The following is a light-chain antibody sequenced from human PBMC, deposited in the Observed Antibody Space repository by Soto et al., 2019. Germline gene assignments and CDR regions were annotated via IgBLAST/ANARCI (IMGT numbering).Light chain of an antibody. CDR2: DAS. CDR3: QEYNNVLFT. CDR1: QGISNY. V-gene: IGKV1-27*01. J-gene: IGKJ3*01. Sequence: DTQMTQSPSSLSASVGDRVTITCRASQGISNYLAWYQQKPGKVPKLLIYDASALQSGVPSRFSGSGSGTDFTLTISSLQPEDIATYYCQEYNNVLFTFGPGTKVEIK.